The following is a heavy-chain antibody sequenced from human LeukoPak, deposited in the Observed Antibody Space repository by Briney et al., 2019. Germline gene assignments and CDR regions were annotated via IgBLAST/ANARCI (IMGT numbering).Heavy chain of an antibody. CDR1: GFTFSSYA. CDR2: ISGSGGST. D-gene: IGHD6-13*01. V-gene: IGHV3-23*01. Sequence: PGGSLRLSCAASGFTFSSYAMSWVRQAPEKGLEWVSAISGSGGSTYYADSVKGRFTISRDNSKNTLYLQMNSLRAEDTAVYYCAKEADSSSWYSREGYFDYWGQGTLVTVSS. CDR3: AKEADSSSWYSREGYFDY. J-gene: IGHJ4*02.